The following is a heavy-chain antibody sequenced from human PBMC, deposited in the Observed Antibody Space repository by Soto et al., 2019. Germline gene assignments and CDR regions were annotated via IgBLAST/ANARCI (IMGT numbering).Heavy chain of an antibody. CDR3: ARDADYFDGTIWDDGYDM. D-gene: IGHD3-9*01. V-gene: IGHV3-7*03. CDR2: IKFDGSQK. Sequence: GGSLRLSCKASGFTLNMFWMNLVRQSPGKGLEWVANIKFDGSQKSYVDSVKGRFTISRDNAENSLHLQMDSLRAEDTGAYYCARDADYFDGTIWDDGYDMWGRGTMFTVSS. CDR1: GFTLNMFW. J-gene: IGHJ3*02.